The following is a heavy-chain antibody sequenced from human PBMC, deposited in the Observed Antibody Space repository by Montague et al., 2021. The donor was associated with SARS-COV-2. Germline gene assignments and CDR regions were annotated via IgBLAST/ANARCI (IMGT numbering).Heavy chain of an antibody. CDR2: IFSNDEK. D-gene: IGHD3-9*01. Sequence: PALVKPTQTLTLTCTVSGFSLSNARMGVSWIRQPPGKALEWLAHIFSNDEKSYSTSLKSRLTISKDTSKSQVVLTMTNMDPVDTATYYCARISILTGYYLAYYYYGMDVWGQGTTVTVSS. J-gene: IGHJ6*02. CDR1: GFSLSNARMG. CDR3: ARISILTGYYLAYYYYGMDV. V-gene: IGHV2-26*01.